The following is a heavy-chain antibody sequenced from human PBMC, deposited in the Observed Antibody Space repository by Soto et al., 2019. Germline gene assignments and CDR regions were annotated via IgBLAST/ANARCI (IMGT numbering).Heavy chain of an antibody. J-gene: IGHJ3*02. V-gene: IGHV5-10-1*01. CDR1: GYSFTSYW. CDR2: IDPSDSYT. Sequence: GESLKISCKGSGYSFTSYWISWVRQMPGKGLEWMGRIDPSDSYTNYSPSFQGHVTISADKSISTAYLQWSSLKASDTAMYYCARLPYYDSSGYQRAFDIWGQGTMVTVSS. CDR3: ARLPYYDSSGYQRAFDI. D-gene: IGHD3-22*01.